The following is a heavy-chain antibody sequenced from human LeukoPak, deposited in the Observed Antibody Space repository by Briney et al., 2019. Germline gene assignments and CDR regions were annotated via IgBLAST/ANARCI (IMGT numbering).Heavy chain of an antibody. CDR1: GFTFSSFG. Sequence: GASLRLSCAASGFTFSSFGMSWVRQAPGKGPEWVSTISGTGGRTHYADSVKGRFTISRDNSKNTLYLQMNSLRAEDTAVYYCAKESPVVTLADYWGQGTLVTVSS. CDR3: AKESPVVTLADY. V-gene: IGHV3-23*01. J-gene: IGHJ4*02. CDR2: ISGTGGRT. D-gene: IGHD2-21*02.